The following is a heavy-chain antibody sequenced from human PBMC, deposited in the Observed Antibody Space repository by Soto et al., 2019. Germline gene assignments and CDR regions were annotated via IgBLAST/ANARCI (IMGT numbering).Heavy chain of an antibody. D-gene: IGHD2-15*01. CDR3: AKDLVVVAATPRQSYYMDV. V-gene: IGHV3-9*01. J-gene: IGHJ6*03. Sequence: GGSLRLSCAASGFTFDDYAMHWVRQAPGKGLEWVSGISWNSGSIGYADSVKGRFTISRDNAKNSLYLQMNSLRAEDTALYYCAKDLVVVAATPRQSYYMDVWGKGTTVTVSS. CDR1: GFTFDDYA. CDR2: ISWNSGSI.